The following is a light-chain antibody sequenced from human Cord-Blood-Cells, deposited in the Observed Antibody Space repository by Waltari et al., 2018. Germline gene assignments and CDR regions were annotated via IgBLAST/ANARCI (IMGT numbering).Light chain of an antibody. Sequence: QSALTQPASVSVSPGQSITISRTASSSDLGGYHYVSWYQQHPGKAPKLMIYDVSKRPSGVSNRFSGSKSGNTASLTISGLQAEDEADYYCSSYTSSSTLVFGGGTKLTVL. CDR3: SSYTSSSTLV. CDR1: SSDLGGYHY. CDR2: DVS. J-gene: IGLJ3*02. V-gene: IGLV2-14*01.